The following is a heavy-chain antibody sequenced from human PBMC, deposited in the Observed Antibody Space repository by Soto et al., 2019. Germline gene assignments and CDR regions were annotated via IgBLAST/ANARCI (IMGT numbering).Heavy chain of an antibody. CDR1: GGSISSSSYY. D-gene: IGHD1-26*01. CDR3: ARLRNGSYYTPEYFQH. V-gene: IGHV4-39*01. J-gene: IGHJ1*01. CDR2: IYYSGST. Sequence: PSETLSLTCTVSGGSISSSSYYWGWIRQPPGKGLEWIGSIYYSGSTYYNPSLKSRVTISVDTSKNQFSLKLSSVTAADTAVYYCARLRNGSYYTPEYFQHWDQGTLVTVSS.